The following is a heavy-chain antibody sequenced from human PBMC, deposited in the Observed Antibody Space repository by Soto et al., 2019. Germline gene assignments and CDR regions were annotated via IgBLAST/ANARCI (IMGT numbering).Heavy chain of an antibody. Sequence: QVQLVQSGAEVKKPGSSVKVSCKASGGTFSSYTISWVRQAPGQGLEWMGRIIPILGIANYAQKFQGRVTITEDKSTSTAYMELSSLRSEDTAVYYCARDGGSYDFDYWGQGTLVTVSS. D-gene: IGHD1-26*01. CDR1: GGTFSSYT. CDR2: IIPILGIA. V-gene: IGHV1-69*08. CDR3: ARDGGSYDFDY. J-gene: IGHJ4*02.